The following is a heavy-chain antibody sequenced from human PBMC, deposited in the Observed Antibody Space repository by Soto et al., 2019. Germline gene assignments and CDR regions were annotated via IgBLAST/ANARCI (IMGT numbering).Heavy chain of an antibody. CDR1: GGSISSGGYY. V-gene: IGHV4-31*03. D-gene: IGHD3-10*01. Sequence: NPSETLSLTCTVSGGSISSGGYYWSWIRQHPGKGLEWIGYIYYSGSTYYNPSLKSRVTISVDTSKNQFSLKLSSVTAADTAVYYCARDPLYGSGRYGMDVWGQGTTVTVSS. CDR3: ARDPLYGSGRYGMDV. J-gene: IGHJ6*02. CDR2: IYYSGST.